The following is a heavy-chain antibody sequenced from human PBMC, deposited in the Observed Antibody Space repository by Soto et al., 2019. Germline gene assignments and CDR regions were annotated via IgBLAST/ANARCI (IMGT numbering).Heavy chain of an antibody. Sequence: SETLSLTCTVSGGSISSGAYCWSWIRQHPGKGLEWIGYIYGSGSTYYNPSLKSRVTMSLDTSKNQFSLKLRSVTAADTAVYYCATTYSSSSRYYYYGVDVWGQGTTVTVS. CDR1: GGSISSGAYC. CDR3: ATTYSSSSRYYYYGVDV. D-gene: IGHD6-6*01. CDR2: IYGSGST. V-gene: IGHV4-31*03. J-gene: IGHJ6*02.